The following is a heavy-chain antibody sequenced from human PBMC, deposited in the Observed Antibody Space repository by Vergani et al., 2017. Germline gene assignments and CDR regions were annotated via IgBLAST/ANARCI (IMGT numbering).Heavy chain of an antibody. CDR3: AKDGNWDLPYYGMDV. D-gene: IGHD7-27*01. CDR2: ISSSSSYI. CDR1: GFTFSSYS. V-gene: IGHV3-21*04. J-gene: IGHJ6*02. Sequence: EVQLVESGGGLVKPGGSLRLSCAASGFTFSSYSMNWVRQAPGKGLEWVSSISSSSSYIYYADSVKGRFTISRDNAKNSLYLQMNSLRAEDTAVYYCAKDGNWDLPYYGMDVWGQGTTVTVSS.